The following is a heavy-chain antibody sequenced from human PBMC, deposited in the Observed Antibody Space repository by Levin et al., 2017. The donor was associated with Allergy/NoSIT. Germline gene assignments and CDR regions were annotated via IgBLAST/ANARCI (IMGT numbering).Heavy chain of an antibody. J-gene: IGHJ4*02. CDR1: GGSFSSGSYY. CDR3: ARNQYYYDRSGYLDY. D-gene: IGHD3-22*01. CDR2: IYYSGST. V-gene: IGHV4-61*01. Sequence: SQTLSLTCTVSGGSFSSGSYYWSWIRQPPGKGLEWIGYIYYSGSTNYNPSLKSRVTISVDTSKNQFSLKLSSVTAADTAVYYCARNQYYYDRSGYLDYWGQGTLVTVSS.